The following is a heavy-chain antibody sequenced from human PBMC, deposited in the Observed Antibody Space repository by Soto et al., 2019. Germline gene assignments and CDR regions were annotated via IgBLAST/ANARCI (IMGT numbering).Heavy chain of an antibody. CDR1: GGSFSGYY. V-gene: IGHV4-34*01. CDR2: INHSGST. CDR3: ARAYCSSTSCYPLPYYYYYGMDV. J-gene: IGHJ6*02. Sequence: PSETLSLTCAVYGGSFSGYYWSWIRQPQGKGLEWIGEINHSGSTNYNPSLKSRVTISVDTSKNQFSPKLSSVTAADTAVYYCARAYCSSTSCYPLPYYYYYGMDVWGQGTTVTVSS. D-gene: IGHD2-2*01.